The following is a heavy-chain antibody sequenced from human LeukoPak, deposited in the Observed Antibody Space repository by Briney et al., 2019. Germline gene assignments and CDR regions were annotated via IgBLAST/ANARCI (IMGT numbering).Heavy chain of an antibody. CDR1: GFTFSSYG. V-gene: IGHV3-30*18. CDR2: ISYDGSNK. D-gene: IGHD6-19*01. Sequence: GGSLRLSCAASGFTFSSYGMHWVRQAPGKGLEWVAVISYDGSNKYCADSVKGRFTISRDNSKNTLYLQMNSLRAEDTAVYYCAKKKQIAGAFDYWGQGALVTVSS. CDR3: AKKKQIAGAFDY. J-gene: IGHJ4*02.